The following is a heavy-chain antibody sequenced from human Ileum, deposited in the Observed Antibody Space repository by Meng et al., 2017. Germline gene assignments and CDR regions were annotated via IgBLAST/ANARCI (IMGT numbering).Heavy chain of an antibody. CDR3: ARDRQWVFDY. CDR1: GYTFTTFG. CDR2: IDPGNGNR. V-gene: IGHV1-18*01. D-gene: IGHD6-19*01. Sequence: QVQLVPSGIEVKKPGASVKGSCKPSGYTFTTFGISWVRQAPGQGLEWMGWIDPGNGNRNFAQKFQDRITLTTDTTTTTAYMELRSLRSDDTAIFYCARDRQWVFDYWGQGTLVTVSS. J-gene: IGHJ4*02.